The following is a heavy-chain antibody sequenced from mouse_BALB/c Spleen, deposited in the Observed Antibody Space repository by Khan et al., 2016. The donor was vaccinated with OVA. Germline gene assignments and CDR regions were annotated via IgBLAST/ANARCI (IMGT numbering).Heavy chain of an antibody. V-gene: IGHV1-7*01. D-gene: IGHD1-1*01. CDR1: GYTFINYW. J-gene: IGHJ2*01. CDR2: INPSTGYT. CDR3: ARSGLRWDFDY. Sequence: VQLVESGADLAKPGASVKMSCKASGYTFINYWILWVKQRPGQGLEWIGYINPSTGYTEYNQNFKDKATLTADKSSSTAYMQLSSLTSEDSAVYYCARSGLRWDFDYWGQGTTLTVSS.